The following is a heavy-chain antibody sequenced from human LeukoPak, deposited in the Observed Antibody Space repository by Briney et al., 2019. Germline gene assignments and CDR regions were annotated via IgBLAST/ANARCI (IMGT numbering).Heavy chain of an antibody. CDR3: ARHGAQWELPDY. CDR2: IYYSGST. J-gene: IGHJ4*02. CDR1: GGSIGSYY. D-gene: IGHD1-26*01. Sequence: SETLSLTCTVSGGSIGSYYWSWIRQPPGKGLEWIGYIYYSGSTNYNPSLKSRVTISVDTSKNQFSLKLSSVTAADTAVYYCARHGAQWELPDYWGQGTLVTVSS. V-gene: IGHV4-59*08.